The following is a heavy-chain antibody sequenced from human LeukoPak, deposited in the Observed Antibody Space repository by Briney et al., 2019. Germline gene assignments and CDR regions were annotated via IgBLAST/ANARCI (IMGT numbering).Heavy chain of an antibody. J-gene: IGHJ4*02. CDR1: GFTFSSYS. V-gene: IGHV3-21*01. D-gene: IGHD5-18*01. CDR2: ISSSSSYI. CDR3: ARENLVVDTASAYFDY. Sequence: GGSLRLSCAASGFTFSSYSMNCVRQAPGKGLEWVSSISSSSSYIYYADSVKGRFTISRDNAKNSLYLQMNSLRAEDTAVYYCARENLVVDTASAYFDYWGQGTLVTVSS.